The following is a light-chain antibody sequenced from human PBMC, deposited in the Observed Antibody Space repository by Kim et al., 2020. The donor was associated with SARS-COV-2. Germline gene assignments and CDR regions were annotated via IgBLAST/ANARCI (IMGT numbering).Light chain of an antibody. J-gene: IGKJ2*01. CDR1: QSINNW. Sequence: SPLAASVGDRVTITCRASQSINNWLAWYQQKPGKAPKPLIYRVSSLESGVPSRFSGSGSGTEFTLTISSLQPDDFATYYCQQHNGYFGQGTKLEI. V-gene: IGKV1-5*03. CDR3: QQHNGY. CDR2: RVS.